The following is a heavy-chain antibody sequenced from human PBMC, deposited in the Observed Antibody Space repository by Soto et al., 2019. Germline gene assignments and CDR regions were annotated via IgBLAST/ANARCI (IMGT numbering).Heavy chain of an antibody. J-gene: IGHJ4*02. D-gene: IGHD6-19*01. V-gene: IGHV3-30*18. CDR3: AKDGGLAGTFDY. CDR1: GFTFSDFA. Sequence: QVQLVESGGGVVQPGRSLRLSCAASGFTFSDFAMQWVRQAPGKGLEWVAVISSDGSNKFYADSVKGRFTISRDNSKNTLYLYMNSLRAEDTSVYYCAKDGGLAGTFDYWGQGTLVTVSS. CDR2: ISSDGSNK.